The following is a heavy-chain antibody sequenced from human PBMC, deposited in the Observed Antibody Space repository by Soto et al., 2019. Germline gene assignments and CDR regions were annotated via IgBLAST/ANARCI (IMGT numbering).Heavy chain of an antibody. CDR2: IYYSGST. CDR3: ARGLAGVEDYYYGMDV. CDR1: GGSVSSGSYY. D-gene: IGHD3-10*01. Sequence: LSLTCTVSGGSVSSGSYYWSWIRQPPGKGLEWIGYIYYSGSTNYNPSLKSRVTISVDTSKNQFSLKLSSVTAADTAVYYCARGLAGVEDYYYGMDVWGQGTTVTVSS. J-gene: IGHJ6*02. V-gene: IGHV4-61*01.